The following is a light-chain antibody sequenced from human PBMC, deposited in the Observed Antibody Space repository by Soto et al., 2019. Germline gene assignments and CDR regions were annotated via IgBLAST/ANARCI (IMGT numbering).Light chain of an antibody. CDR1: SSDVGGYNS. CDR2: DVT. J-gene: IGLJ1*01. Sequence: QSVLTQPASVSGSPGQSITISCTGTSSDVGGYNSVSWYRQDPGKAPKLMIYDVTNRPSGVSNRFSGSKSGNTASLTISGXQAEDEADYYCSSFTSSITYVFGTGTKVTVL. CDR3: SSFTSSITYV. V-gene: IGLV2-14*01.